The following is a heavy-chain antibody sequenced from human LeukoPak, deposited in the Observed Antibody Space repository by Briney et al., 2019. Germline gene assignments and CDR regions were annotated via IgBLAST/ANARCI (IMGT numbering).Heavy chain of an antibody. V-gene: IGHV3-11*01. CDR2: ISSSGTTM. CDR1: GFTFSSYW. Sequence: GGSLRLSCAASGFTFSSYWMHWIRQAPGKGLEWVSYISSSGTTMYYADSVKGRFIISRDNAKNSLFLQMNSLRAEDTAVYYCARGDYDKYGMDVWGQGTTVTVSS. J-gene: IGHJ6*02. CDR3: ARGDYDKYGMDV.